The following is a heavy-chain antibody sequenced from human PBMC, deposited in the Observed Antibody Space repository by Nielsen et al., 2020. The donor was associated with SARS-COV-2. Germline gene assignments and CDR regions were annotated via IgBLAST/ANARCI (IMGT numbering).Heavy chain of an antibody. CDR3: AATFTYYYGSGTSFSRSRYYYYMDA. Sequence: ASVKVSCKASGYTYSRYGISWLRQAPAQGLEWMGWISADDGDTKYAQKVKGRMTMTIDTSASKAYMDLTSLTSDDTAVYYCAATFTYYYGSGTSFSRSRYYYYMDAWGKGTTVTVSS. D-gene: IGHD3-10*01. CDR2: ISADDGDT. CDR1: GYTYSRYG. V-gene: IGHV1-18*04. J-gene: IGHJ6*03.